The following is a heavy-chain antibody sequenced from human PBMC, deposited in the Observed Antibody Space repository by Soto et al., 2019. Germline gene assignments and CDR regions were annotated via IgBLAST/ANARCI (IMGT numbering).Heavy chain of an antibody. CDR2: IYFNGNT. D-gene: IGHD3-10*01. CDR3: ARLGPDYYGSGSYYVGADYYYYGMDV. Sequence: PSETLSLICTVSAASFSKYYWSWIRQPPGKGLEWIGYIYFNGNTNYNPSLKSRVTMSVDTSKNQFSLKLSSVTAADTAVYYCARLGPDYYGSGSYYVGADYYYYGMDVWGQGTTVTVSS. CDR1: AASFSKYY. V-gene: IGHV4-59*12. J-gene: IGHJ6*02.